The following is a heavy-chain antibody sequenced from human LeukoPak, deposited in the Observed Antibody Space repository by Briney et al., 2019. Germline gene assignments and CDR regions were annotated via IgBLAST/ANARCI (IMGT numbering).Heavy chain of an antibody. J-gene: IGHJ1*01. V-gene: IGHV3-23*01. CDR3: ANGRLVTEH. CDR1: GFTFSSYA. CDR2: ISGSAGGT. D-gene: IGHD4-23*01. Sequence: GGSLRLSCAASGFTFSSYAMSWVRQAPGKGLEWVSAISGSAGGTYYADSVEGRFTISRDNSKNTLYLKMNSLRAEDTAVYYCANGRLVTEHWGQGTLVTVSS.